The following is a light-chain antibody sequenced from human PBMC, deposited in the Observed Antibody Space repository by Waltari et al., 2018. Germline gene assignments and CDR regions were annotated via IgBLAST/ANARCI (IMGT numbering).Light chain of an antibody. J-gene: IGLJ1*01. CDR3: QSADSSGNTYV. CDR2: KGS. V-gene: IGLV3-25*02. CDR1: ALPKKY. Sequence: YELTQSPSASVSSGQTAMIPCSGDALPKKYAYWYQQKPGQAPVLVIYKGSERPSGIPARFSGSSSGTTVTLTISGVQAEDEADYYCQSADSSGNTYVFGIGTKVTVL.